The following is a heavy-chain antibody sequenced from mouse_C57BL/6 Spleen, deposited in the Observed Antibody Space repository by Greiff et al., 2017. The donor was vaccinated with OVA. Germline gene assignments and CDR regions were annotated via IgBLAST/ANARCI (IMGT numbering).Heavy chain of an antibody. CDR2: ISSGGDYI. V-gene: IGHV5-9-1*02. Sequence: EVQGVESGEGLVKPGGSLKLSCAASGFTFSSYAMSWVRQTPEKRLEWVAYISSGGDYIYYADTVKGRFTISRDNARNTLYLQMSSLKSEDTAMYYCTTHYYGSSYGYFDVWGTGTTVTVSS. D-gene: IGHD1-1*01. CDR3: TTHYYGSSYGYFDV. CDR1: GFTFSSYA. J-gene: IGHJ1*03.